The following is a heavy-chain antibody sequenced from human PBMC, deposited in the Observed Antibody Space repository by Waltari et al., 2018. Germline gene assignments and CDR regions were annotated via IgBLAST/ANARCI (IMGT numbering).Heavy chain of an antibody. CDR3: ARSVSRGAVDY. J-gene: IGHJ4*02. CDR1: GYTFTDYH. CDR2: SNPDTGGT. Sequence: QVQLVQSGTEARKPGASGRVSCQASGYTFTDYHLHWGRKAPGQGLEWMGWSNPDTGGTYYAQKFQGRVTMTWDTSITTAYLELSSLRFDDTALYFCARSVSRGAVDYWGQGALVTVSS. D-gene: IGHD1-26*01. V-gene: IGHV1-2*02.